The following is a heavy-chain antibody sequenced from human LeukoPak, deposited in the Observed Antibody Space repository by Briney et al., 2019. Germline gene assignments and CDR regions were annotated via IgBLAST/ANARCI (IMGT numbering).Heavy chain of an antibody. V-gene: IGHV4-39*01. J-gene: IGHJ4*02. D-gene: IGHD3-10*01. CDR2: IYYSGST. CDR3: RGAQDRGIFDY. CDR1: GGSNSSSSYY. Sequence: SETLSLPCTVSGGSNSSSSYYWGWIRQPPGKGREWIGSIYYSGSTYYNPSLKSRVTISVDTSKNQFSLKLSSVTAADTAVYYCRGAQDRGIFDYWGQGTLVTVSS.